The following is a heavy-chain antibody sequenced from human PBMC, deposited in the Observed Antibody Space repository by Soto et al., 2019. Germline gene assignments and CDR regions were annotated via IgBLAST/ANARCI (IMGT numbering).Heavy chain of an antibody. CDR2: ISAYNGNT. CDR3: ARVDMITFGGGDAFDI. Sequence: ASVKVCCEASGYTFTSYGISWVRQAPGQGLEWMGWISAYNGNTNYAQKLQGRVTMTTDTSTSTAYMELRSLRSDDTAVYYCARVDMITFGGGDAFDIWGQGTMVTVSS. D-gene: IGHD3-16*01. CDR1: GYTFTSYG. V-gene: IGHV1-18*01. J-gene: IGHJ3*02.